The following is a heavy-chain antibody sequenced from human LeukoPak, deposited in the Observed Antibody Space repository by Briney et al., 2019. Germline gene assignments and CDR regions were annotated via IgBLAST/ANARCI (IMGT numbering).Heavy chain of an antibody. CDR3: AKTGGNSGSFDY. CDR1: GFTFSSHA. Sequence: GGSLRLSCAASGFTFSSHAMNWVRQPPGKGLDWVSSIDKSGDGAFYADSVKGRFTISRDNSKNTLYLQMNSLRAEDTAVYYCAKTGGNSGSFDYWGQGTLVTVSS. CDR2: IDKSGDGA. V-gene: IGHV3-23*01. J-gene: IGHJ4*02. D-gene: IGHD4-23*01.